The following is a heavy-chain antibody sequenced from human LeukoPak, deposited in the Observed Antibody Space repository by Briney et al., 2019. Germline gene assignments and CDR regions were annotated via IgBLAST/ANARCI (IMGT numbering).Heavy chain of an antibody. CDR3: ARQDGDYYYGMDV. CDR1: GYTFATYW. Sequence: GESLKISCKGSGYTFATYWIGWVRQMPGKGLEWMGIIYPGDSDTRYSPSFQGQVTISADKSISTAYLQWSSLKASDTAMYYCARQDGDYYYGMDVWGQGTTVTVSS. V-gene: IGHV5-51*01. CDR2: IYPGDSDT. D-gene: IGHD4-17*01. J-gene: IGHJ6*02.